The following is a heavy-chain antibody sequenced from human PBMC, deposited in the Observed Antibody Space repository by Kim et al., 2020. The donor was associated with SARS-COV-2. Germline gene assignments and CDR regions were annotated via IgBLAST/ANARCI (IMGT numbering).Heavy chain of an antibody. Sequence: SVKVSCKASGGTFSSYAISWVRQAPGQGLEWMGGIIPIFGTANYAQKFQGRVTITADESTSTAYMELSSLRSEDTAVYYCARQYDSSGYYLAPIDYWGQGTLVTVSS. V-gene: IGHV1-69*13. D-gene: IGHD3-22*01. CDR2: IIPIFGTA. J-gene: IGHJ4*02. CDR3: ARQYDSSGYYLAPIDY. CDR1: GGTFSSYA.